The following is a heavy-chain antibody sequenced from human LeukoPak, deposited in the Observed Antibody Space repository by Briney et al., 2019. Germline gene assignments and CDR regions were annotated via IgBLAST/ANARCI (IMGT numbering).Heavy chain of an antibody. Sequence: SETLSLTCTVSGGSISRGDYYWSWIRQPPGKSLEWIGYISYSGSTYYNPSLKSRVTISVDTSKNQFSLKLSSVTAADTAVYFCARVYYDSSGLAQFDSWGQGTLVTVSS. CDR2: ISYSGST. V-gene: IGHV4-30-4*08. CDR1: GGSISRGDYY. CDR3: ARVYYDSSGLAQFDS. J-gene: IGHJ4*02. D-gene: IGHD3-22*01.